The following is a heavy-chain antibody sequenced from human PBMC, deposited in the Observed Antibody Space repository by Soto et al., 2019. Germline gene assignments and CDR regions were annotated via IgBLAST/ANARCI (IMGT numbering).Heavy chain of an antibody. CDR2: INTYNGNT. D-gene: IGHD3-16*01. J-gene: IGHJ6*02. V-gene: IGHV1-18*01. CDR1: GYTFTRYG. Sequence: QVQLVQSGAEVKNPGASVKVSCKASGYTFTRYGIGWARQAPGQGLEWMGWINTYNGNTNYAQNVQGRVTLTTDTSTSTAYMELRSLRSNDTATYYCAMVDVYVTPSPQDVWGQGTTVIVSS. CDR3: AMVDVYVTPSPQDV.